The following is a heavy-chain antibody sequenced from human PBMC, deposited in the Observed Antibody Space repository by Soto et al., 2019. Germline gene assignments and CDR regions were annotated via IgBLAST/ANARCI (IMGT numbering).Heavy chain of an antibody. J-gene: IGHJ4*02. CDR1: GYIFSTYW. CDR2: VYPGDSDT. V-gene: IGHV5-51*01. CDR3: ARQAVVRGRGC. Sequence: LGESLKISCKGSGYIFSTYWIAWVRQMPGKGLEWMGVVYPGDSDTKYSPSFQGQVTISADKSINTAYLEWNSLKASDTAMYYCARQAVVRGRGCWGQGTLVTVSS. D-gene: IGHD3-10*01.